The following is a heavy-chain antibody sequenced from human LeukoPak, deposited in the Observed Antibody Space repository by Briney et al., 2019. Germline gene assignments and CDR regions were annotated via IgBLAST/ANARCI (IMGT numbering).Heavy chain of an antibody. J-gene: IGHJ6*02. CDR3: AREHAGTTHYYYYGMDV. CDR2: IIPILGIA. D-gene: IGHD1-1*01. V-gene: IGHV1-69*04. Sequence: ASVKVSCKASGGTFSSYAISWVRQAPGQGLEWMGRIIPILGIANYAQKFQGRVTITADKSTSTAYMELSSLRSEDTAVYYCAREHAGTTHYYYYGMDVWGQGTTVTVSS. CDR1: GGTFSSYA.